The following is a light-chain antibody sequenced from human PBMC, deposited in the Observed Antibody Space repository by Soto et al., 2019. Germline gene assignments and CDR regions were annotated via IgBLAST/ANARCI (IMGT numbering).Light chain of an antibody. CDR1: HNISRY. J-gene: IGKJ1*01. V-gene: IGKV1-39*01. CDR2: AAS. CDR3: QQNFRATPWT. Sequence: DIQMTQSPSSLSASVGDRITSTCLASHNISRYLNWYQQKPVKATKLLINAASSLERGVPSRFSGGGSGTDFTLNISSLQPDDFATYYCQQNFRATPWTFGQGTKVDIK.